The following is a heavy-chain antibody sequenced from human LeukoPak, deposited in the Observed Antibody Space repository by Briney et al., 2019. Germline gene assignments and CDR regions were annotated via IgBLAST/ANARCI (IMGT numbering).Heavy chain of an antibody. CDR2: IYYSGST. CDR3: ARTHDYSNYGWGNWFDP. V-gene: IGHV4-59*01. J-gene: IGHJ5*02. Sequence: SETLSLTCTVSGGSISSYYWSWIRQPPGKGLEWIGYIYYSGSTNYNPSLKSRVTISVDTSKNQFSLKLSSVTAADTAVYYCARTHDYSNYGWGNWFDPWGQGTLVTVSS. CDR1: GGSISSYY. D-gene: IGHD4-11*01.